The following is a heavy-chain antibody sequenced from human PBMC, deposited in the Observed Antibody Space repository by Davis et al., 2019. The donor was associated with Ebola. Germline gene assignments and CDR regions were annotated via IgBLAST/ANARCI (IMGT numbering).Heavy chain of an antibody. Sequence: SETLSLTCTVSGGSISSYYCTWIRQPAGKGLEWIGRIYTSGSTTYNPSLKSRVTMSVDTSKNQFSLKLSSVTAADTAVYYCARDGYYYDSSGYYYLYFDLWGRGTLVTVSS. J-gene: IGHJ2*01. V-gene: IGHV4-4*07. CDR3: ARDGYYYDSSGYYYLYFDL. CDR2: IYTSGST. D-gene: IGHD3-22*01. CDR1: GGSISSYY.